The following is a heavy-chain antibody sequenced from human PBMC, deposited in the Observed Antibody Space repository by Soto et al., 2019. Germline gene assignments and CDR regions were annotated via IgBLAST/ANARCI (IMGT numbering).Heavy chain of an antibody. CDR1: GYTLSDHY. V-gene: IGHV3-72*01. Sequence: PGGSLRLSCAASGYTLSDHYIDWVRQAPGKGLEWVGRTRDKANSYTTEYAASVKGRLTISRDDSKNSLYLQMNSLKTEDTAVYYCAKGLGAATPSYYGVDVWGHGTTVTVSS. CDR3: AKGLGAATPSYYGVDV. CDR2: TRDKANSYTT. D-gene: IGHD2-15*01. J-gene: IGHJ6*02.